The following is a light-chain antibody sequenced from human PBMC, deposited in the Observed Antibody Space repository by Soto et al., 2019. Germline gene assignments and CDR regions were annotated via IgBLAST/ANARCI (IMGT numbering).Light chain of an antibody. Sequence: QSVLTQPASVSGFPGQSITISCAGSSNDIGAHNYVSWYHQPPGKAPKLIIFEVTFRPPGVSNRFSGSKSGNTASLTVSRLQPEDDAHYYCISYTTTGALVFGGGTQLTVL. CDR3: ISYTTTGALV. V-gene: IGLV2-14*01. CDR1: SNDIGAHNY. J-gene: IGLJ2*01. CDR2: EVT.